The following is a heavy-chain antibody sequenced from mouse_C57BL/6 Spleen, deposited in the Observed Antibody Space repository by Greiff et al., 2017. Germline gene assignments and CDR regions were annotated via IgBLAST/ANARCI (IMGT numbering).Heavy chain of an antibody. D-gene: IGHD1-1*01. Sequence: EVQLQQSGPELVKPGASVKISCKASGYTFTDYYMNWVKQSHGKSLEWIGDINPNNGGTSYNQKFKGKATLTGDTSSSTAYMVLRSLTSENSAVYYCARSYYYGSSYFDYWGQGTTLTVSS. V-gene: IGHV1-26*01. CDR2: INPNNGGT. CDR3: ARSYYYGSSYFDY. J-gene: IGHJ2*01. CDR1: GYTFTDYY.